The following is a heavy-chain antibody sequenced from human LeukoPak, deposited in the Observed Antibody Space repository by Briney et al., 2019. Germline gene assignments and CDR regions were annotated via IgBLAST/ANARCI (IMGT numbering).Heavy chain of an antibody. D-gene: IGHD1-1*01. J-gene: IGHJ4*01. V-gene: IGHV3-23*01. CDR2: ISNNGVNT. CDR3: GEVQTVNKFDY. Sequence: GGSLRFSCAASGFTFSNYAMSWVRQAPGKGLEWVSAISNNGVNTYYADSVKGRFTISRDNSKNTLYLQMTSLRHEDTAVYYCGEVQTVNKFDYWGRGTLVTVSS. CDR1: GFTFSNYA.